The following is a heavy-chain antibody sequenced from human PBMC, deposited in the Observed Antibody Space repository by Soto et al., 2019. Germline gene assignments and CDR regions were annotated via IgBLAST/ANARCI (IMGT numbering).Heavy chain of an antibody. V-gene: IGHV4-38-2*02. CDR1: GSSITNSFY. D-gene: IGHD2-15*01. J-gene: IGHJ4*02. CDR3: ARDPAYLALAVAYFDS. CDR2: ISHTGRT. Sequence: SETLSLTCRVSGSSITNSFYWGWIRQSPEKGLEWIGSISHTGRTSYNPSLKSRVSISVDTSKNQFSLTPTSVTAADTAVYYCARDPAYLALAVAYFDSWGQGTLVTVSS.